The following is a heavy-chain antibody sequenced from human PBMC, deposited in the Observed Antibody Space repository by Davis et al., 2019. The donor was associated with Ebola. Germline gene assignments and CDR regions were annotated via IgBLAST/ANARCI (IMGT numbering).Heavy chain of an antibody. CDR3: ARRRVTATTSFDY. Sequence: SETLSLTCTVSGGSISTYYWSWIRQPPGKGLEWIGYIYYSGSTNYNPSLKSRVTISVDTSKNQFSLKLRSVTAADTAVYYCARRRVTATTSFDYWGQGTLVTVSS. D-gene: IGHD1-7*01. CDR1: GGSISTYY. J-gene: IGHJ4*02. V-gene: IGHV4-59*01. CDR2: IYYSGST.